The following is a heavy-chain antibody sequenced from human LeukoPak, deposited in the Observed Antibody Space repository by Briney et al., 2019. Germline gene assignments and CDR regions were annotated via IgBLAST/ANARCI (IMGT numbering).Heavy chain of an antibody. J-gene: IGHJ2*01. CDR1: GGSISSSSYY. CDR3: ARANPQWFGRGVESLDL. Sequence: PSQTLSLTCTVSGGSISSSSYYWGWIRQPPGKGLEWIGSIYYSGSTYYNPSLESRVAISVDTSKNQFSLKLSSVTAADTAVYYCARANPQWFGRGVESLDLWGRGTLVTVSS. D-gene: IGHD3-10*01. CDR2: IYYSGST. V-gene: IGHV4-39*07.